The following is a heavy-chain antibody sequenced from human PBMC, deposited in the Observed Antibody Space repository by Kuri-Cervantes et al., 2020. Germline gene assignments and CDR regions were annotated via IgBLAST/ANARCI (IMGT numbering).Heavy chain of an antibody. CDR3: ARESYSYALFDY. CDR1: GFTFSSYS. D-gene: IGHD5-18*01. Sequence: GESLKISCAASGFTFSSYSMNWVRQAPGKGLEWVAVISYDGSNKYYADSVKGRFTISRDNSKNTLYLQMNSLRAEDTSVYYCARESYSYALFDYWGQGTLVTVSS. J-gene: IGHJ4*02. CDR2: ISYDGSNK. V-gene: IGHV3-30*03.